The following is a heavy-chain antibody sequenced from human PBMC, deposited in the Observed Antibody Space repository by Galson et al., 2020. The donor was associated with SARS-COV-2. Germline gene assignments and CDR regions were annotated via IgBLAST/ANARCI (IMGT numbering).Heavy chain of an antibody. CDR2: IYYRGST. J-gene: IGHJ2*01. V-gene: IGHV4-59*01. CDR1: GGSISRYY. Sequence: SETLSLTCTVSGGSISRYYWSWIRQPPGKGLEWIGYIYYRGSTNYNPSLKSRVTISVDTSKNQFSLKLSSVTAADTAVYFCARLPKTSTIFGVVIPNWYFELWGRGTLVTVSS. D-gene: IGHD3-3*01. CDR3: ARLPKTSTIFGVVIPNWYFEL.